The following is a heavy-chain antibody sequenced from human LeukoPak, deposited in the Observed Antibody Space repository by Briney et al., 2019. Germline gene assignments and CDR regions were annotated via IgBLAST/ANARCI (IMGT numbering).Heavy chain of an antibody. V-gene: IGHV1-69*04. J-gene: IGHJ4*02. D-gene: IGHD3-22*01. CDR2: IIPILAIA. CDR3: ARDDSSGSFDY. Sequence: LMVIIIPILAIANYAQKFHRRVTITADKSTSTAYMELSSLRSEDTAVYYCARDDSSGSFDYWGQGTLVTVSS.